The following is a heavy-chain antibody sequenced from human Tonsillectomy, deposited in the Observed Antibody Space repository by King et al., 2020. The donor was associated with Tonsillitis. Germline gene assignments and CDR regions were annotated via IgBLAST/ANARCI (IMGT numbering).Heavy chain of an antibody. D-gene: IGHD3-10*01. J-gene: IGHJ3*02. CDR3: ARVSMVRGVTDAFDI. CDR2: IYYSGST. V-gene: IGHV4-59*01. Sequence: VQLQESGPGLVKPSETLSLTCTVSGGSISSYYWSWIRQPPGKGLEWIGYIYYSGSTNYNPSLKSRVTISVDTSKNQFSLKLSSVTAADTAVYYCARVSMVRGVTDAFDIWGQGTMVTVSS. CDR1: GGSISSYY.